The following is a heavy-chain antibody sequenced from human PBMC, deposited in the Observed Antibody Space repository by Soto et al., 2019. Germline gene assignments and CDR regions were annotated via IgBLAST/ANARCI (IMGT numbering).Heavy chain of an antibody. CDR2: ISSSGSTI. D-gene: IGHD6-19*01. CDR3: ARDIAPRSGWYCCAEC. Sequence: ALRLSCAASGFTFSDYYMSWIRQAPGKGLEWVSYISSSGSTIYYADSVKGRFTISRDNAKNSLYLQMNSLRAEDTAVYYCARDIAPRSGWYCCAECWGEGKLVNVSP. V-gene: IGHV3-11*01. J-gene: IGHJ1*01. CDR1: GFTFSDYY.